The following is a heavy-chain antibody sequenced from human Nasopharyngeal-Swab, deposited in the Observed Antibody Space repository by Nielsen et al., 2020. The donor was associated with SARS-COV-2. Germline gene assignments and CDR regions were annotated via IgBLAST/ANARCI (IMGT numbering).Heavy chain of an antibody. CDR3: ASPSGMVQPYGMDV. J-gene: IGHJ6*02. D-gene: IGHD3-10*01. V-gene: IGHV3-30*04. Sequence: GGSLRLSCAASGFTFSSYAMHWVRQAPGKGLEWVAVISYDGSNKYYADSVKGRFTISRDNSKNTMYLQMNSLRAEDTAVYYCASPSGMVQPYGMDVWGQGTTVTVSS. CDR2: ISYDGSNK. CDR1: GFTFSSYA.